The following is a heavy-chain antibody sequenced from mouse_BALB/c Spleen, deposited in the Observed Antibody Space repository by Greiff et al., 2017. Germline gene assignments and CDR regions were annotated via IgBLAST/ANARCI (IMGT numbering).Heavy chain of an antibody. CDR1: GFTFSSYT. CDR3: ARPHDGYMFAY. J-gene: IGHJ3*01. D-gene: IGHD2-3*01. CDR2: ISNGGGST. V-gene: IGHV5-12-2*01. Sequence: DVKLVESGGGLVQPGGSLKLSCAASGFTFSSYTMSWVRQTPEKRLEWVAYISNGGGSTYYPDTVKGRFTISRDNAKNTLYLQMSSLKSEDTAMYYCARPHDGYMFAYWGQGTLVTVSA.